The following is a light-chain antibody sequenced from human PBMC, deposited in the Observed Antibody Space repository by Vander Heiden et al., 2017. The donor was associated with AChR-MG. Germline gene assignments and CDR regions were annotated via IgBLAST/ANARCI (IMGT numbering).Light chain of an antibody. CDR1: SSDIGAYNF. J-gene: IGLJ2*01. Sequence: QSALTQPASVSGSPGQSITISCIGTSSDIGAYNFVSWYQQHPGKAPEVVIHDVIKRPSGVSYRFSGSKSGNTASLTISGLQVEDEADDYCSSYTTTHTRVFGGGTKLTVL. CDR2: DVI. V-gene: IGLV2-14*01. CDR3: SSYTTTHTRV.